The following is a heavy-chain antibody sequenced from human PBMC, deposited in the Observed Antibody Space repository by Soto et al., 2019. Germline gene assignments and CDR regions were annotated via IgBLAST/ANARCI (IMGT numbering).Heavy chain of an antibody. Sequence: ASVKVSCKASGYTFTGYYMHWVRQAPGQGLEWMGWINPNSGGTNYAQKFQGWVTMTRDTSISTAYMELSRLRSDDTAVYYCARAPPSSSWYSFDYWGQGTLVTVSS. CDR1: GYTFTGYY. D-gene: IGHD6-13*01. J-gene: IGHJ4*02. CDR3: ARAPPSSSWYSFDY. V-gene: IGHV1-2*04. CDR2: INPNSGGT.